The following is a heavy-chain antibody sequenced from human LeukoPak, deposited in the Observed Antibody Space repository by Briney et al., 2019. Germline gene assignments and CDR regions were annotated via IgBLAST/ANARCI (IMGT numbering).Heavy chain of an antibody. CDR2: ISGSGGST. Sequence: AGESLRLSCAASGFTFSSYAMSWVRQAPGKGLEWVSAISGSGGSTYYADSVKGRFTISRDNSKNTLYLQMNSLRAEDTAVYYCAKVEKVAGRYYFDYWGQGTLVTVSS. CDR1: GFTFSSYA. J-gene: IGHJ4*02. D-gene: IGHD6-19*01. CDR3: AKVEKVAGRYYFDY. V-gene: IGHV3-23*01.